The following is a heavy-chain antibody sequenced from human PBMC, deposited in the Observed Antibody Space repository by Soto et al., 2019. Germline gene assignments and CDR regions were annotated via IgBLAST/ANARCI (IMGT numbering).Heavy chain of an antibody. J-gene: IGHJ5*02. D-gene: IGHD6-19*01. Sequence: QLQLQESGPGLVKPSETLSLTCTVSGGSISSSSYYWGWIRQPPGKGLEWIGSIYYSGSTYYNPALKSRVTITVDTSKNQFSLKLGSVTAADTAVYYCARYELVAGENWFDPWGQGTLVTVSS. CDR1: GGSISSSSYY. V-gene: IGHV4-39*01. CDR3: ARYELVAGENWFDP. CDR2: IYYSGST.